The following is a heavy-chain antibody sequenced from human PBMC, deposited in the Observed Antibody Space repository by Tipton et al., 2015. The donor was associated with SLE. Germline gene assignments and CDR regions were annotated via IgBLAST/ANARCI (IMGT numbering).Heavy chain of an antibody. V-gene: IGHV4-59*02. CDR2: IDYRDIT. D-gene: IGHD2-15*01. Sequence: LRLSCTVSGGSVSSNYWSWIRQPPGKGLEWIGYIDYRDITNHNPSLKSRVTMSIDTSKNQFSLKLSSVTAADTAVYFCARGLFGWELPYWGQGTLVTVSS. J-gene: IGHJ4*02. CDR1: GGSVSSNY. CDR3: ARGLFGWELPY.